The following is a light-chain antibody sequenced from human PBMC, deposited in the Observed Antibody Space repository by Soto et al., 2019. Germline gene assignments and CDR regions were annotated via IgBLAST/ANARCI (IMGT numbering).Light chain of an antibody. Sequence: QLVLTQPPSALASLGASVTLTCTLSSGYSNYKVDWYQQRPGKGPRFVMRVGTGGIVGSKGDGIPDRFSVLGSGLNRYLTIKNIQEEDESDYHCGADHGSGSNFRVFGGGTKLTVL. CDR3: GADHGSGSNFRV. J-gene: IGLJ2*01. V-gene: IGLV9-49*01. CDR1: SGYSNYK. CDR2: VGTGGIVG.